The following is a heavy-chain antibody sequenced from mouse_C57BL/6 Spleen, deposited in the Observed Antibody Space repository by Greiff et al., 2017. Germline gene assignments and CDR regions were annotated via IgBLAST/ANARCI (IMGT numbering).Heavy chain of an antibody. J-gene: IGHJ2*01. D-gene: IGHD1-1*01. V-gene: IGHV5-9*01. Sequence: VKLVESGGGLVKPGGSLKLSCAASGFTFSSYTMSWVRQTPEKRLEWVATISGGGGNTYYPDSVKGRFTISRDNAKNTLYLQMSSLRSEDTALYYCARQGYYGSSYFDYWGQGTTLTVSS. CDR2: ISGGGGNT. CDR3: ARQGYYGSSYFDY. CDR1: GFTFSSYT.